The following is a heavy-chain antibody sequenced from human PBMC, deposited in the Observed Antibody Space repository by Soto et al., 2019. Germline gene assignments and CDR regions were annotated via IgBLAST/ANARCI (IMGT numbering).Heavy chain of an antibody. Sequence: QVQLVESGGGVVQPGRSLGLSCAASGFSLRNDGMHWVRQAPGKGLEWVAAIAYDARNIYYADSVKGRFTISRDTSKNTVYLQMNSLRPEDTAVYYCARDKTGSWTIDYWGQGTLVTVYS. CDR3: ARDKTGSWTIDY. D-gene: IGHD6-13*01. V-gene: IGHV3-30*03. CDR2: IAYDARNI. J-gene: IGHJ4*02. CDR1: GFSLRNDG.